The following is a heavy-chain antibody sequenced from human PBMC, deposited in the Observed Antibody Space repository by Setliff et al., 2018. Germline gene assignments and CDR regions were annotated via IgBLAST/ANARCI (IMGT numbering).Heavy chain of an antibody. Sequence: KPSETLSLTCTVSGGSVRNHYWSWIRQPVGKGLEWIGHIYTRGSTNYNPSLRTRVSISVDTSKNHFSLRLSSVTAADTAVYYCLRIRLVPHGHSWGQGTPVTVSS. D-gene: IGHD2-15*01. J-gene: IGHJ4*02. CDR3: LRIRLVPHGHS. V-gene: IGHV4-4*08. CDR1: GGSVRNHY. CDR2: IYTRGST.